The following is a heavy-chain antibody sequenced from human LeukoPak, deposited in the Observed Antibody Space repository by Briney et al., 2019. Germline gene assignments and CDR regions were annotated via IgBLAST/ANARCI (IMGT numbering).Heavy chain of an antibody. CDR3: ARSTYYDTLTVEY. D-gene: IGHD3-9*01. V-gene: IGHV3-66*01. CDR2: IYPSGNI. Sequence: GGSLRLSCAASGFTFSNYWMHWVRQAPGKGLEWVSLIYPSGNIYYADSVKGRFTISRDNSKNSLYLQMNSLRDEDTAVYYCARSTYYDTLTVEYWGQGILVTV. J-gene: IGHJ4*02. CDR1: GFTFSNYW.